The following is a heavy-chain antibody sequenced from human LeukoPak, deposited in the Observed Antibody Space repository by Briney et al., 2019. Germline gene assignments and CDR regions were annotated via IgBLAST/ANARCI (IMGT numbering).Heavy chain of an antibody. J-gene: IGHJ4*02. CDR3: ARVGGSYEPLDY. CDR2: IYHSGST. CDR1: GYSISSGYY. Sequence: SETLSLTCAVSGYSISSGYYWGWFRQPPGKGLEWIGNIYHSGSTYYNPSLQSRVTISVDTSKNQFSLKLSSVTAADTAVYYCARVGGSYEPLDYWGQGTLVTVSS. D-gene: IGHD1-26*01. V-gene: IGHV4-38-2*01.